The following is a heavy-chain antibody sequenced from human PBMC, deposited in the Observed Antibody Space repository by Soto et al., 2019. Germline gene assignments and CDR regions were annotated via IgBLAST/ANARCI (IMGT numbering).Heavy chain of an antibody. V-gene: IGHV1-69*06. CDR2: IIPIFGTA. CDR3: ASSSGNNYGVGTNYYFDY. Sequence: QVQLVQSGAEVKKPGSSVKVSCKPSGGTFRTYFIVWVRRAPGEGLEWMGGIIPIFGTANYAQKFQDRVTITADKSTNTAFMELSSLKSEDTAMYYCASSSGNNYGVGTNYYFDYWGQGTLVTVSS. CDR1: GGTFRTYF. D-gene: IGHD1-26*01. J-gene: IGHJ4*02.